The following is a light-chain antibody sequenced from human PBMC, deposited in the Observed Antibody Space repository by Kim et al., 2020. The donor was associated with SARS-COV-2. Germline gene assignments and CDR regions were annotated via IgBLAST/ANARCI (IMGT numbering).Light chain of an antibody. Sequence: GQRVPISCSGSNSNIGRNTVNWYQQFPGTAPKLLIYSGNERPSGVPDRFSGSKSGTSASLAITGLQSEDEADYYCAGWDDSLNGYVFGAGTKVVVL. CDR3: AGWDDSLNGYV. J-gene: IGLJ1*01. CDR2: SGN. CDR1: NSNIGRNT. V-gene: IGLV1-44*01.